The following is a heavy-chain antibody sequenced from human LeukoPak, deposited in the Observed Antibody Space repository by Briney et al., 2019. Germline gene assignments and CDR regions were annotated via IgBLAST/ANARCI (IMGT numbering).Heavy chain of an antibody. CDR3: GRPLQRGSWTQRALDY. D-gene: IGHD3-10*01. Sequence: ASVKVSCKASGYTFTSCVISWVRQATGQGLEWMGWMNPNSGNAGYAQRFQGRVTMTRNNSISTAYMELTSLRSEDTAVYYCGRPLQRGSWTQRALDYWGQGTLVTVSS. J-gene: IGHJ4*02. CDR1: GYTFTSCV. V-gene: IGHV1-8*01. CDR2: MNPNSGNA.